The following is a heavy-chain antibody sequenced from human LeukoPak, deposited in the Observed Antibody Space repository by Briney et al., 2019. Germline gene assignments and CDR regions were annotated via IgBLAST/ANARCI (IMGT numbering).Heavy chain of an antibody. J-gene: IGHJ3*02. V-gene: IGHV4-59*01. CDR2: ISYSGNT. CDR3: ARDSYTGSHFEDTFDI. Sequence: SETLSLTCSVSGGSINNYYWSWIRQPPGKGLEWIGHISYSGNTNYNSSLRSRVTISVDTSSNQFSLRLSSVTAADTAVYYCARDSYTGSHFEDTFDIWGQGTMVTVSS. CDR1: GGSINNYY. D-gene: IGHD1-26*01.